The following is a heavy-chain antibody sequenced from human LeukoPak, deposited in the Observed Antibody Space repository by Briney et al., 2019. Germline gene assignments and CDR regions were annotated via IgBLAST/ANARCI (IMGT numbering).Heavy chain of an antibody. V-gene: IGHV3-11*03. CDR2: ISSSSSYT. D-gene: IGHD1-26*01. Sequence: GGSLRLSCVVSGIPFSDYYMNWIRQAPGKGLEWISYISSSSSYTDYADSVKGRFTISRDNAKSALYLQMNSLRLEDTAVYYCAAGTGADFWGQGTLVTVSS. J-gene: IGHJ4*02. CDR3: AAGTGADF. CDR1: GIPFSDYY.